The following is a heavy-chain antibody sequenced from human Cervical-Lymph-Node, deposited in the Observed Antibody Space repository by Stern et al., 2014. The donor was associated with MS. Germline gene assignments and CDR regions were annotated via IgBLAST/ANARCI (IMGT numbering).Heavy chain of an antibody. Sequence: EEQLVESGGGLVQPGGSLRLSCTASGFTFSNYWMQWVRQAPGKGLGWVTHTDSDGSSTTYGDSVKGRFTVSRDNAKSTLYLQMNSRGAEDTAVYYCVRDNYGVDVWGQGTTVTVSS. J-gene: IGHJ6*02. CDR3: VRDNYGVDV. CDR1: GFTFSNYW. V-gene: IGHV3-74*01. CDR2: TDSDGSST.